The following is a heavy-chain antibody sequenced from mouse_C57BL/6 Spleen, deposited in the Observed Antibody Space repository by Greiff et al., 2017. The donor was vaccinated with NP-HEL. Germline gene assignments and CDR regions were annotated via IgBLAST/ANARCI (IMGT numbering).Heavy chain of an antibody. J-gene: IGHJ2*01. CDR1: GYAFSSYW. V-gene: IGHV1-80*01. CDR2: IYPGDGDT. D-gene: IGHD2-1*01. CDR3: ARSRDYGNYDY. Sequence: QVQLQQSGAELVKPGASVKISCKASGYAFSSYWMNWVKQRPGKGLEWIGQIYPGDGDTNYNGKCKGKATLTADKSSSTAYMQLSSLTSEDSAVYFCARSRDYGNYDYWGQGTTLTVSS.